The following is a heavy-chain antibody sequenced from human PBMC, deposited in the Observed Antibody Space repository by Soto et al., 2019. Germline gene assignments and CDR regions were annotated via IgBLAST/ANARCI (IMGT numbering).Heavy chain of an antibody. CDR2: IYGDDGE. Sequence: QITLKESGPTLVKPTQTLTLTCTFSGFSLSSSGAGVGWIRQPPGKPLEWLALIYGDDGERYTPSLKTRLTITRDNSKYQLVLTMTNMDPVDTATYFCAHKEGDDCVLGSYRDAFDVWGQVTMVTVSS. CDR3: AHKEGDDCVLGSYRDAFDV. CDR1: GFSLSSSGAG. V-gene: IGHV2-5*02. J-gene: IGHJ3*01. D-gene: IGHD3-16*01.